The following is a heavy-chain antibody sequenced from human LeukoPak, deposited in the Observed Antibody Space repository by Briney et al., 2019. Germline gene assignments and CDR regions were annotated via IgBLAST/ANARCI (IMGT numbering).Heavy chain of an antibody. Sequence: SETLSLTCNVSGDSISRSRHFWAWIRQSPGRGLEWIGYIYNSGSTYYNPSLKSRVTISVDTSKNQFSLRLSSVTAADTAVYYCARVLTGPDRGAFDIWGQGTMVTVSS. CDR1: GDSISRSRHF. V-gene: IGHV4-39*07. CDR2: IYNSGST. D-gene: IGHD7-27*01. CDR3: ARVLTGPDRGAFDI. J-gene: IGHJ3*02.